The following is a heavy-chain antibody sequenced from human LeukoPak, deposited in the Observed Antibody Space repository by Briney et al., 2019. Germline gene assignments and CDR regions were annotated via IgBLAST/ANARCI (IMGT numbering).Heavy chain of an antibody. CDR2: INPSGGST. CDR3: ARKYCSSTSCHYNWFDP. CDR1: GYTFTSYY. D-gene: IGHD2-2*01. V-gene: IGHV1-46*03. Sequence: GASVKVSCKASGYTFTSYYMHWVRQAPGQGLEWMGIINPSGGSTSYAQKFQGRVTMTRDTSTSTVYMELSSLRSEDTAVYYCARKYCSSTSCHYNWFDPWGLGTQVTVSS. J-gene: IGHJ5*02.